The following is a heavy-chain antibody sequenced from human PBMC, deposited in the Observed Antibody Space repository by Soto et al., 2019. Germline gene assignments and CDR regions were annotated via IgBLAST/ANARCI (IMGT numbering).Heavy chain of an antibody. V-gene: IGHV1-18*01. Sequence: ASVKVSCKASGYRFTNHGISWVRQAPGQGLEWMGWISGNDGKTKYARKFQGRVTMTTDTSTSTAYMEMNSLRHDETAVYYCARDFYPLAYYFDYWGQGTLVTSPQ. J-gene: IGHJ4*02. CDR2: ISGNDGKT. CDR3: ARDFYPLAYYFDY. CDR1: GYRFTNHG.